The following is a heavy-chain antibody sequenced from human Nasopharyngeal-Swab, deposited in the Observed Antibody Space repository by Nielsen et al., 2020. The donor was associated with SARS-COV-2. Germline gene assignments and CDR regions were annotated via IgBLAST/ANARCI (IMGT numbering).Heavy chain of an antibody. CDR3: ARGNSGWLGDAFDI. J-gene: IGHJ3*02. CDR1: GFTFSNYG. V-gene: IGHV3-33*01. D-gene: IGHD6-19*01. Sequence: GGSLRLSCAASGFTFSNYGMHWVRQAPGKGLEWVAVIWNDGSDKYYADSVKGRFTISRDNSKNTLYLQMNSLRAEDTAVYYCARGNSGWLGDAFDIWGQGTMVTVSS. CDR2: IWNDGSDK.